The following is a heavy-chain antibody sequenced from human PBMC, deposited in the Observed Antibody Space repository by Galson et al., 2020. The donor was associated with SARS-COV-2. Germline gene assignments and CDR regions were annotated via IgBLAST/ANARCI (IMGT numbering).Heavy chain of an antibody. D-gene: IGHD4-17*01. CDR2: IGTAGDT. CDR3: ARAGGDYGFYYYYYMDV. CDR1: GFTFSSYD. V-gene: IGHV3-13*01. J-gene: IGHJ6*03. Sequence: GESLKISCAASGFTFSSYDMHWVRQATGKGLEWVSAIGTAGDTYYPGSVKGRFTISRENAKNSLYLQMNSLRAGDTVVYYCARAGGDYGFYYYYYMDVWGKGTTVTVSS.